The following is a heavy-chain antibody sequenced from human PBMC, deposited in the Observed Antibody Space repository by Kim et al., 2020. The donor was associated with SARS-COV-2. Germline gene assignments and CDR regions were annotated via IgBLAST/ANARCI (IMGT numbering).Heavy chain of an antibody. CDR2: INPSGGST. CDR3: ARDPNSSSSTLADAFDI. D-gene: IGHD6-13*01. V-gene: IGHV1-46*01. Sequence: ASVKVSCKASGYTFTSYYMHWVRQAPGQGLEWMGIINPSGGSTSYAQKFQGRVTMTRDTSTSTVYMELSSLRSEDTAVYYCARDPNSSSSTLADAFDIWGQGTMVTVSS. CDR1: GYTFTSYY. J-gene: IGHJ3*02.